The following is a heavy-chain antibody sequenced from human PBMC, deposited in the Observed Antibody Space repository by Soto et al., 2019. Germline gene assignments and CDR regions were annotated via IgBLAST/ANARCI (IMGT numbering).Heavy chain of an antibody. Sequence: ASVKVSCKASGYTFTSYGISWVRQAPGQGLEWMGWISAYNGNTNYAQKLQGRVTMTTDTSTSTAYMELRSLRSDDTAVYYCARDRYCGGDCYYYYYYMDVWGKGTTVTVSS. CDR1: GYTFTSYG. V-gene: IGHV1-18*01. CDR3: ARDRYCGGDCYYYYYYMDV. J-gene: IGHJ6*03. D-gene: IGHD2-21*02. CDR2: ISAYNGNT.